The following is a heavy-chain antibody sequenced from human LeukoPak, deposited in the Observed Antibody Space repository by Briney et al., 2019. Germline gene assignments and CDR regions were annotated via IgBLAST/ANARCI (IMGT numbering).Heavy chain of an antibody. CDR2: INSNGGIT. CDR3: VKGVAARLDY. V-gene: IGHV3-64D*09. D-gene: IGHD6-6*01. Sequence: SGGSLRLSCSASGFTFSSYAMHWVRQAPGKGLEYVPAINSNGGITFYADSMKGRFTISRDDSKNTLYLQMSSPRVEDTAIYYCVKGVAARLDYWGQGTLVTVSS. J-gene: IGHJ4*02. CDR1: GFTFSSYA.